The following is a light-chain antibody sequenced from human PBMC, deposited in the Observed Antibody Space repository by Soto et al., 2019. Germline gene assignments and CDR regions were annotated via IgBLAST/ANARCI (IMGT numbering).Light chain of an antibody. Sequence: IVVTHSPGPLSLSPGERATLSCRASQSVSSSYLAWYQQKPGQAPRLLIYGASSRATGIPDRFSGSGSGTDFTLTISRLEPEDFAVYYCQQYGSSPSITFGQGTRLEIK. CDR3: QQYGSSPSIT. CDR1: QSVSSSY. J-gene: IGKJ5*01. CDR2: GAS. V-gene: IGKV3-20*01.